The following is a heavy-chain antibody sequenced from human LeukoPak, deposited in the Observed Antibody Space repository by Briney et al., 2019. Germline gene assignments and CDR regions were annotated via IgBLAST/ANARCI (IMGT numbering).Heavy chain of an antibody. Sequence: PGVSRRLSCAASGFTVSSNYMSWVRQAPGKGLEWVSVIYSDGRTYYADSVKARFTISRDNSKNMLYLQMNSLRAEDTAVYYCARVTFNYYGSGDAFDMWGQGTMVTVSS. CDR2: IYSDGRT. CDR3: ARVTFNYYGSGDAFDM. V-gene: IGHV3-66*01. D-gene: IGHD3-10*01. J-gene: IGHJ3*02. CDR1: GFTVSSNY.